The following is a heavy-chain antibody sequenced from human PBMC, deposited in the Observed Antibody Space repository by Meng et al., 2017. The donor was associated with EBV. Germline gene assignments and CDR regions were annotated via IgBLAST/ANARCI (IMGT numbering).Heavy chain of an antibody. CDR3: VRGPPVGVPGPGDY. CDR2: INVGVGYT. V-gene: IGHV1-3*01. CDR1: GYAFTSYM. D-gene: IGHD2-21*01. Sequence: HVQVVQSGAWVKNPGASVKVSCKGSGYAFTSYMFHWVGQAPGQRLEWMGWINVGVGYTKYSQKFQGRVTISSDTSATTGYMELSSLRSEDTAVYYCVRGPPVGVPGPGDYWGQGTLVTVSS. J-gene: IGHJ4*02.